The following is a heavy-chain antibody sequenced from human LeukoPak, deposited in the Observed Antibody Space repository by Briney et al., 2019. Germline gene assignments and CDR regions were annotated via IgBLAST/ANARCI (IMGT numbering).Heavy chain of an antibody. J-gene: IGHJ3*02. D-gene: IGHD6-6*01. Sequence: SETLSLTCIVSGVSISISNYYWGWIRQPPGKGLEWIGNIYHSGSTSYNPSLGSRVTISLDTSKNQFSLKLSSVTAADTAVYYCARDGRGEQLVDAFDIWGQGTMVTVSS. CDR3: ARDGRGEQLVDAFDI. CDR1: GVSISISNYY. CDR2: IYHSGST. V-gene: IGHV4-39*07.